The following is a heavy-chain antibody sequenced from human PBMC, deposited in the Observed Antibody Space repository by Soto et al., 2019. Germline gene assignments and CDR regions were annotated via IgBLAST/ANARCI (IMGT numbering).Heavy chain of an antibody. V-gene: IGHV1-69*13. CDR2: VIPILGQA. Sequence: SVKVSCKASGGIFSSYAISWLRQAPGQGLEWMGAVIPILGQAYYAQNLQDRVTITADESTRTTYMELSSLRSEDTAVYFCARVGGVGAPPGADYWGQGTLVTVS. D-gene: IGHD1-26*01. CDR1: GGIFSSYA. J-gene: IGHJ4*02. CDR3: ARVGGVGAPPGADY.